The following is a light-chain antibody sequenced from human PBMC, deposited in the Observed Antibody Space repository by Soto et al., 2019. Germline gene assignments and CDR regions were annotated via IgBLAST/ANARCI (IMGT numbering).Light chain of an antibody. CDR1: QSVKSS. V-gene: IGKV3-15*01. CDR2: GAS. Sequence: VMSALSSATPSVNKGARATLYCRASQSVKSSLAWYQQKPGQAPRLLIYGASTRATGIPARFSGSGSGTEFTLTISSLQSEDFAVYYCQQYNNWPRTFGQGTKVEIK. J-gene: IGKJ1*01. CDR3: QQYNNWPRT.